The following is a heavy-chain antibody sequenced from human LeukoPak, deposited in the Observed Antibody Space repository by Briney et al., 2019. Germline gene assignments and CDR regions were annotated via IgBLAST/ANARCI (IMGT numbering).Heavy chain of an antibody. J-gene: IGHJ3*02. Sequence: GGSLRLSCAASGFTFSSYSMNWVRQAPGKGLEWVSYISSSSSTIYYADSVKGRFTISRDNAKNSLYLRMNSLRAGDTAVYYCARDFGPYDYGDYSAFDIWGQGTMVTVSS. CDR2: ISSSSSTI. V-gene: IGHV3-48*01. CDR1: GFTFSSYS. CDR3: ARDFGPYDYGDYSAFDI. D-gene: IGHD4-17*01.